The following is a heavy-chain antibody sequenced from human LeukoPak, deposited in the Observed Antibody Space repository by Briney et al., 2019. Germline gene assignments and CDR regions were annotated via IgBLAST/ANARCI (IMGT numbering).Heavy chain of an antibody. J-gene: IGHJ6*03. D-gene: IGHD5-18*01. V-gene: IGHV3-21*01. Sequence: PGGSLRLSCAASGFTFKFYSMNWVRQAPGKGLEWVSSISSSSSYIYYADSVKGRFTISRDNAKNSLYLQMNSLRAEDTAVYYCARDREEYSYGFYYYYYMDVWGKGTTVTISS. CDR2: ISSSSSYI. CDR1: GFTFKFYS. CDR3: ARDREEYSYGFYYYYYMDV.